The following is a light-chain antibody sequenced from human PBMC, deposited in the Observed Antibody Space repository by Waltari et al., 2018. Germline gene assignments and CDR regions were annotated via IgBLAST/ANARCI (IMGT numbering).Light chain of an antibody. J-gene: IGLJ2*01. CDR1: PSNLGGNY. CDR3: ATWDRILSAVI. Sequence: QAVLPQPPSVSAAPGQQVTLSCSGSPSNLGGNYVSWYQRLPGKAPRLLIFSNSERPSGIPDRCYGSKSDTSATLGITGLQTGDEADYYCATWDRILSAVIIGGGTKLTVL. V-gene: IGLV1-51*01. CDR2: SNS.